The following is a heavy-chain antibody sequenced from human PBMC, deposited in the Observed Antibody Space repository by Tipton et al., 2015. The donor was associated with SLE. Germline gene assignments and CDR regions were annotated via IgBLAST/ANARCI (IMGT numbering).Heavy chain of an antibody. D-gene: IGHD4-23*01. Sequence: SLRLSCAASAFSFSSYGMNWVRQAPGKGLEWVSTISGSGGSTYYADSVKGRFTISRDNSKNTVYLQMNSLRPEDTAVYYCARDKYGGCKMQHWGEGPLVTVSS. CDR3: ARDKYGGCKMQH. J-gene: IGHJ1*01. V-gene: IGHV3-23*01. CDR1: AFSFSSYG. CDR2: ISGSGGST.